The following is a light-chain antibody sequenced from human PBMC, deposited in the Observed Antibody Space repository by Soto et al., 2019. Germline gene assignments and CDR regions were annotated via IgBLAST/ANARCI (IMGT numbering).Light chain of an antibody. CDR2: RNN. V-gene: IGLV1-47*01. CDR1: TSSIGNKY. Sequence: QSVLTQPPSASGTPGQRVTISCSGSTSSIGNKYVYRYQQFPGTAPKLLMYRNNQRPSGVPDRFSGSKSGTSASLDISGLRSEDDADYYCAAWDAGVGGPAFGGGTKLTVL. J-gene: IGLJ2*01. CDR3: AAWDAGVGGPA.